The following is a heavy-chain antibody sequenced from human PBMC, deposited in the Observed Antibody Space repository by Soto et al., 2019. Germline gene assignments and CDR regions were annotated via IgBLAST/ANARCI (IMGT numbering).Heavy chain of an antibody. V-gene: IGHV4-39*01. CDR1: GGSISRSSYY. Sequence: QLQLQESGPGLVKPSETLSLTCTVSGGSISRSSYYWGWIRQPAGKGLEWIGSIYYSGSTYYNPSLKSRVTTSVDTSKTQYSLKLSSVPAADAAVYYCARLPLTGGWGQGTLVTVSS. CDR2: IYYSGST. CDR3: ARLPLTGG. D-gene: IGHD2-8*02. J-gene: IGHJ4*02.